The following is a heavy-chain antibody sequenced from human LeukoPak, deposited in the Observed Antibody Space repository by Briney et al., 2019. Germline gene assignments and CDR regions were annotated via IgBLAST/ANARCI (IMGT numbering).Heavy chain of an antibody. V-gene: IGHV3-23*01. CDR2: VSAGGGT. CDR3: AKHYDYIWGSYRYFDY. CDR1: GFTFSNYA. J-gene: IGHJ4*02. D-gene: IGHD3-16*02. Sequence: PGGSLRLSCAASGFTFSNYAMTWVRQAPGKGLEWVSAVSAGGGTYYADSVKGRFTISRDNSKNTLYLQMNSLRAEDTAIYYCAKHYDYIWGSYRYFDYWGQGTLVTVSS.